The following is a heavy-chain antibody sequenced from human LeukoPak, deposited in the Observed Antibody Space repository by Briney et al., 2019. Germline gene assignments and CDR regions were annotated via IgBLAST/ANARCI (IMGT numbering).Heavy chain of an antibody. CDR1: GFTFSSYA. J-gene: IGHJ4*02. D-gene: IGHD5-18*01. CDR2: ISGSGGST. CDR3: ARAIVDTAMVGGEGAFDY. Sequence: GGSLRLSCAASGFTFSSYAMSWVRQAPGKGLEWVSAISGSGGSTYYADSVKGRFTISRENAKNSLYLQMNSLRAGGTAVYYCARAIVDTAMVGGEGAFDYWGQGTLVTVSS. V-gene: IGHV3-23*01.